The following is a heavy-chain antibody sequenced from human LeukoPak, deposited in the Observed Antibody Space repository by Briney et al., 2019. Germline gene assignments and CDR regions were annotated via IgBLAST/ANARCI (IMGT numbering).Heavy chain of an antibody. V-gene: IGHV1-69*01. CDR3: ARAGGRITIFGVPTVPHAFDI. CDR2: IIPIFGTA. J-gene: IGHJ3*02. Sequence: GASVKVSCKASGGTFSSYAISWVRQAPGQGLEWMGGIIPIFGTANYAQKFQGRVTITADESTSTAYMELSSLRSDDTAVYYCARAGGRITIFGVPTVPHAFDIWGQGTMVTVSS. CDR1: GGTFSSYA. D-gene: IGHD3-3*01.